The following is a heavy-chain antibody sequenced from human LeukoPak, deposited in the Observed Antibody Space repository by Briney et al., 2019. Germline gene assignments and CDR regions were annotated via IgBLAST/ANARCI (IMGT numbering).Heavy chain of an antibody. V-gene: IGHV3-53*01. CDR1: GFTVSSNY. Sequence: PGGSLRLSCAASGFTVSSNYMSWVRXXXXXXXXXVSVIYSGGSTYYADSVKGRFTISRDNSKNTLYLQMNSLRAEDTAVYYCAFAYSGYEGRPDYWGQGTLVTVSS. CDR2: IYSGGST. J-gene: IGHJ4*02. D-gene: IGHD5-12*01. CDR3: AFAYSGYEGRPDY.